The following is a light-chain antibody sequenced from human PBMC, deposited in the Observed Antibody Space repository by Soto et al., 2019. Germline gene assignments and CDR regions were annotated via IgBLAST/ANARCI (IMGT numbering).Light chain of an antibody. CDR3: SSYAGAVV. CDR1: SSDVGSYNL. V-gene: IGLV2-23*01. J-gene: IGLJ2*01. Sequence: QSALTQPASVSGSPGQSITISCTGTSSDVGSYNLVSWYQHHPGKAPKLMIYEGSNRPPGVSTRFSGSKSGNTASLTISGLQAEDEAEYYCSSYAGAVVFGGGTKVTVL. CDR2: EGS.